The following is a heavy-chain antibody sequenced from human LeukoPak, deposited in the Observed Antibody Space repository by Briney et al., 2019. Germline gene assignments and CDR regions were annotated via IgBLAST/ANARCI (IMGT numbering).Heavy chain of an antibody. V-gene: IGHV1-18*01. CDR1: GYTFTSYG. D-gene: IGHD1-26*01. CDR3: ARDYAYSGSYYSFDY. J-gene: IGHJ4*02. Sequence: ASVKVSCKASGYTFTSYGISWVRQAPGQGLEWMGWISAYNGNTNYAQKLQGRVTMTTDTSTSTAYMELRSQRSDDTAVYYCARDYAYSGSYYSFDYWGQGTLVTVSS. CDR2: ISAYNGNT.